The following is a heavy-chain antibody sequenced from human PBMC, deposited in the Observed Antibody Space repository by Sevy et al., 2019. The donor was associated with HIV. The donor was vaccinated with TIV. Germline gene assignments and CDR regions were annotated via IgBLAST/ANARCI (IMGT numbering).Heavy chain of an antibody. V-gene: IGHV3-9*01. D-gene: IGHD6-19*01. CDR1: GFTFDEYA. CDR3: AKGAGQWLGHAFDI. CDR2: IIWNSGII. Sequence: GGSLRLSCAASGFTFDEYAIHWVRQAPGKGLEWVSGIIWNSGIIDYADSVKGRFTISRDNARNSLYLQMNSLRAEATDLYYCAKGAGQWLGHAFDIWGQWTMVTVSS. J-gene: IGHJ3*02.